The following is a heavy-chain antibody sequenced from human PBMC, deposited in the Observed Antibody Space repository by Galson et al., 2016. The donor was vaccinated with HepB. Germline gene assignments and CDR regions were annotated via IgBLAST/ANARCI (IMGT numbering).Heavy chain of an antibody. Sequence: SGGSISSGGYAWSWIRQPPGKGLELIGYIYHTGSTYYNPSLKSRVTISVDGSKNQFSLKLSSVTAADTAVYYCARKVGMITFGGVIDTFDYWGQGTLVTVSS. J-gene: IGHJ4*02. V-gene: IGHV4-30-2*01. CDR3: ARKVGMITFGGVIDTFDY. CDR1: GGSISSGGYA. CDR2: IYHTGST. D-gene: IGHD3-16*02.